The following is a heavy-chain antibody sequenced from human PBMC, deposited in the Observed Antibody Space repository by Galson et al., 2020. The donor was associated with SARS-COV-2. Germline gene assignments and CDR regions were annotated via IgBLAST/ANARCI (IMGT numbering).Heavy chain of an antibody. J-gene: IGHJ4*02. Sequence: TGGSLRLSCAAAGFTFSSYAMHWVRQAPGKGLEWVAAISYDGSNKYYADSVKGRFTISRDNSKNTLSLQMNSLRAEDKAVYYCAREMLAAVARGFDYWGQGTLVTVSS. CDR1: GFTFSSYA. CDR3: AREMLAAVARGFDY. V-gene: IGHV3-30-3*01. CDR2: ISYDGSNK. D-gene: IGHD6-19*01.